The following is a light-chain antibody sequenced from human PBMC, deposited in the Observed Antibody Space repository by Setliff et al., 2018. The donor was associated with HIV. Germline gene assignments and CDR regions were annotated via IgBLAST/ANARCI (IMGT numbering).Light chain of an antibody. CDR1: SSNIGSNT. CDR3: AAWDDRLNAYV. CDR2: SDD. Sequence: QSVLTQPPSASGTPGQRVAISCSGSSSNIGSNTVNWYRQLPGTAPKLLTHSDDHRPSGVPDRFSASKSGTSASLAISGLQSEDEADYYCAAWDDRLNAYVFGTGTKVTV. J-gene: IGLJ1*01. V-gene: IGLV1-44*01.